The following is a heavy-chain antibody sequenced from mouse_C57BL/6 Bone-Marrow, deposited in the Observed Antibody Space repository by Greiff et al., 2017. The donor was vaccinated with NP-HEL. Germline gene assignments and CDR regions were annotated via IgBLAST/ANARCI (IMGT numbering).Heavy chain of an antibody. V-gene: IGHV1-81*01. CDR3: ARSQLYYGKGYFDN. D-gene: IGHD2-1*01. CDR2: IYPRSGNT. CDR1: GYTFTSYG. J-gene: IGHJ2*01. Sequence: QVQLQQSGAELARPGASVKLSCKASGYTFTSYGISWVKQRTGQGLEWIGEIYPRSGNTYYNEKFKGKATLTADKSSSTAYMELRSLTSEDSAVYFCARSQLYYGKGYFDNWGQGTTLTVSS.